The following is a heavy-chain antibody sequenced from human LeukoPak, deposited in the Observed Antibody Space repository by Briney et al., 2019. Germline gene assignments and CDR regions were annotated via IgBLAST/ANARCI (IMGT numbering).Heavy chain of an antibody. CDR1: GGTFSSYA. V-gene: IGHV1-69*13. J-gene: IGHJ4*02. D-gene: IGHD6-6*01. CDR2: IIPIFGTA. Sequence: ASVKVSCKASGGTFSSYAISWVRQAPGQGLEWMGGIIPIFGTANYAQKFQGRVTIAADESTSTAYMELSSLRSEDTAVYYCARQLHSSSQTFDYWGQGTLVTVSS. CDR3: ARQLHSSSQTFDY.